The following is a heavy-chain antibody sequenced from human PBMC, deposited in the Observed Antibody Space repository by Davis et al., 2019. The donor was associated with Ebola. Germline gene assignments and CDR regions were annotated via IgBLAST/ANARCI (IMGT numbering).Heavy chain of an antibody. D-gene: IGHD3-22*01. CDR2: ISAYNGNT. V-gene: IGHV1-18*01. CDR1: GGTFSSYT. J-gene: IGHJ6*04. CDR3: ARVGYYYDSSGYTYYYYYGMDV. Sequence: AASVKVSCKASGGTFSSYTISWVRQAPGQGLEWMGWISAYNGNTNYAQKLQGRVTMTTDTSTSTAYMELRSLRSDDTAVYYCARVGYYYDSSGYTYYYYYGMDVWGKGTTVTVSS.